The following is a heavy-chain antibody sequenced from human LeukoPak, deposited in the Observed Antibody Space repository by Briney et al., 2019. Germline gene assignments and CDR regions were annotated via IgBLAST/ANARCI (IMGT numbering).Heavy chain of an antibody. V-gene: IGHV4-59*01. Sequence: PSETLSLTCTVSGGSISSYYWSWIRQPPGKGLEWIGYIYYSGSTNYNPSLKSRVTISVDTSKNQFSLKLSSVTAADTAVYYCARVGPLYYDSSGYLDYWGQGTLVTVSS. J-gene: IGHJ4*02. CDR2: IYYSGST. D-gene: IGHD3-22*01. CDR3: ARVGPLYYDSSGYLDY. CDR1: GGSISSYY.